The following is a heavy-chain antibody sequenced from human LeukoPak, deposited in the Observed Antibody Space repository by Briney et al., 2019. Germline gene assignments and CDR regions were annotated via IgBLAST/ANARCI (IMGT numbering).Heavy chain of an antibody. CDR2: IKYDGSKT. CDR3: ARDHSEYYDFWSGYPYYFDY. J-gene: IGHJ4*02. V-gene: IGHV3-30-3*01. Sequence: GGSLRLSCAASGFTFSTYALHWDRQAPGKGLEWVAAIKYDGSKTHYADSVKGRFTISRDNSKDTLYLQMNSLRAEDTAVYYCARDHSEYYDFWSGYPYYFDYWGQGTLVTVSS. D-gene: IGHD3-3*01. CDR1: GFTFSTYA.